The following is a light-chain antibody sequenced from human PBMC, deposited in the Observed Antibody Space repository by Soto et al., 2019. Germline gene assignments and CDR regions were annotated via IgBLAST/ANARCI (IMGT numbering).Light chain of an antibody. CDR2: DAS. J-gene: IGKJ4*01. CDR1: QSVGTS. Sequence: EVVLTQSPATLSLSPGDRATLSCRASQSVGTSLAWYQQRPGQPPRLLIYDASDRAIGVPVRFSGSGSGTDFTLTIDSLEPEDFAVYFCQQRHKWAAAFGGGTRVEF. V-gene: IGKV3-11*01. CDR3: QQRHKWAAA.